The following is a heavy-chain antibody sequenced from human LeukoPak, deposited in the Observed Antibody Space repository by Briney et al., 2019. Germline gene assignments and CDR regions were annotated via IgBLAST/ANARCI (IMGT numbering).Heavy chain of an antibody. Sequence: SSETLSLTCAVYGGSFSGYYWSWIRQPPGKGLEWIGEINHRGSTNYNPSLKSRVTISVDTSKNQFSLKLSSVTAADTAVYYCARGRGYYYGSGSQTSNFDYWGQGTLVTVSS. V-gene: IGHV4-34*01. CDR3: ARGRGYYYGSGSQTSNFDY. J-gene: IGHJ4*02. CDR2: INHRGST. D-gene: IGHD3-10*01. CDR1: GGSFSGYY.